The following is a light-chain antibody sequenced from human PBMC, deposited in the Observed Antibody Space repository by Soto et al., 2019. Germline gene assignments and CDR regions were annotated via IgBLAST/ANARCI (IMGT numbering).Light chain of an antibody. J-gene: IGLJ2*01. Sequence: QSALTQPASVSGSPGQSITISCTGTSSAFGGYNYVSLYQQHPGKAPKLMIYDVSNRLSGVSNRFAGSKSGNTASLTISGLQAEDEADFYCSSYTSSTTVVFGGGTKLTVL. CDR1: SSAFGGYNY. V-gene: IGLV2-14*01. CDR2: DVS. CDR3: SSYTSSTTVV.